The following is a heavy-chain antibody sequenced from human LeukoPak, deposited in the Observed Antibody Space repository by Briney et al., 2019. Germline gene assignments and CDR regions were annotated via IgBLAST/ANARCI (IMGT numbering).Heavy chain of an antibody. Sequence: SETLSLTCTVSGASISGYYWSWIRQPPGKGLEWIGEINHSGSTNYNPSLKSRVTISVDTSKNQFSLKLSSVTAADTAVYYCARTMVRGVIVDYWGQGTLVTVSS. CDR2: INHSGST. CDR3: ARTMVRGVIVDY. V-gene: IGHV4-34*01. D-gene: IGHD3-10*01. J-gene: IGHJ4*02. CDR1: GASISGYY.